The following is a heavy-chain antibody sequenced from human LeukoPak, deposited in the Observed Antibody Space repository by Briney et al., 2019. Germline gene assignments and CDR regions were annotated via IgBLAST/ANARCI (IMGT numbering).Heavy chain of an antibody. J-gene: IGHJ4*02. D-gene: IGHD5-12*01. Sequence: GGSLRLSCAASGFTFSSYSMNWVRQAPGKGLEWVSYISSSSTIYYADSVKGRFTISRDNAKNSLYLQMNSLRAEDTAVYYCARGGGYAWDYWGQGTLVTVSS. CDR2: ISSSSTI. V-gene: IGHV3-48*04. CDR1: GFTFSSYS. CDR3: ARGGGYAWDY.